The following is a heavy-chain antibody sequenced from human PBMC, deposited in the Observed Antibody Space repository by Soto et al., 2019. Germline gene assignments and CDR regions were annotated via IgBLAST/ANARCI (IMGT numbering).Heavy chain of an antibody. Sequence: GLDLGWLSLIYWVDDKRYSPSLKSRVTITNDTSKNQVVLTMTNMDPVDTATYYCAHLGSGSFDYWGQGTLVTVSS. CDR3: AHLGSGSFDY. D-gene: IGHD3-10*01. V-gene: IGHV2-5*02. J-gene: IGHJ4*02. CDR2: IYWVDDK.